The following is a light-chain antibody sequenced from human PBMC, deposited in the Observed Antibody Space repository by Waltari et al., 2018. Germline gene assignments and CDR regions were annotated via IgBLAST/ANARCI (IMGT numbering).Light chain of an antibody. CDR3: QQYNSYSLLT. J-gene: IGKJ4*01. Sequence: DLQMTQSPSTLSASVGDRVIITCRASQSISKWFALYQQKPGKAPKPLIYKASSLESGVPSRFSGSGAGTDFTLTISSLQPDDFATYYCQQYNSYSLLTFGGGTKVEIK. V-gene: IGKV1-5*03. CDR1: QSISKW. CDR2: KAS.